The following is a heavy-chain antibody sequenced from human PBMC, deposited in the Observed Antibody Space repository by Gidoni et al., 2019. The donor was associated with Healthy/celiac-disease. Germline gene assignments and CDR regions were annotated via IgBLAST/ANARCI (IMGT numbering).Heavy chain of an antibody. D-gene: IGHD6-6*01. Sequence: QVQLQQWGAGLLKPSETLSLTCAVYGGSFSGYYWSWIRQPPGKGLEWIGEINHSGRTNYNPSLKSRVTISVDTSKNQFSLKLSSVTAADTAVYYCARGGGSIAARPRSGWFDPWGQGTLVTVSS. J-gene: IGHJ5*02. CDR2: INHSGRT. CDR3: ARGGGSIAARPRSGWFDP. CDR1: GGSFSGYY. V-gene: IGHV4-34*01.